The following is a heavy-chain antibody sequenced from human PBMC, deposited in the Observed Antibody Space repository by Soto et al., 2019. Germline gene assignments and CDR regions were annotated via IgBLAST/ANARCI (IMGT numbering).Heavy chain of an antibody. J-gene: IGHJ5*02. CDR2: INHSGST. CDR1: GGXFSGYY. Sequence: SETLSLTCAVYGGXFSGYYWSWIRQPPGKGLEWIGEINHSGSTNYNPSLKSRVTISVDTSKNQFSLKLSSVTAADTAVYYCARLALPDNWFDPWGQGTLVTLSS. V-gene: IGHV4-34*01. CDR3: ARLALPDNWFDP.